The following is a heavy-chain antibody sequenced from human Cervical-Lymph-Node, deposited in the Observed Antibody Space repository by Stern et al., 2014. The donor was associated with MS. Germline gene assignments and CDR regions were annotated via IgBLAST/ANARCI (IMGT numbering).Heavy chain of an antibody. CDR1: GFSLSTIGLG. CDR3: VHTSLWLGVSFDY. Sequence: HITLKESGPTLVKPTQTLTLTCSFSGFSLSTIGLGVGWIRQPPGKALEWLALIYWDDDKRYNPSLKTRLTITRDSSKNQVVLTMTNMAPVDTATYHCVHTSLWLGVSFDYWGHGTLVSVSS. J-gene: IGHJ4*01. V-gene: IGHV2-5*02. CDR2: IYWDDDK. D-gene: IGHD3-10*01.